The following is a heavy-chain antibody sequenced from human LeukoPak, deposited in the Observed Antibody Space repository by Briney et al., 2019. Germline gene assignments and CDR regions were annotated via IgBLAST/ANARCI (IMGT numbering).Heavy chain of an antibody. CDR1: GGSIGSSSYY. Sequence: SETLSLTCTVSGGSIGSSSYYWGWIRQPPGKGLEWIGSIYYSGSTYYNPSLKSRVTISVDTSKNQFSLKLSSVTAADTAVYYCAIQEVGLYGELEGTFDYWGQGTLVTVSS. CDR3: AIQEVGLYGELEGTFDY. D-gene: IGHD3-10*01. J-gene: IGHJ4*02. CDR2: IYYSGST. V-gene: IGHV4-39*01.